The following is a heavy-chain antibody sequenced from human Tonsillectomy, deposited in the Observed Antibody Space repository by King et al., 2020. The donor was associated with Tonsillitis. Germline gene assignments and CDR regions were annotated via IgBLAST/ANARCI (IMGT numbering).Heavy chain of an antibody. J-gene: IGHJ6*02. D-gene: IGHD3-10*01. CDR2: FYRGGSI. CDR1: GFTVSSNH. CDR3: VRATSMGRGVIAHYYALDV. V-gene: IGHV3-66*01. Sequence: DVQLVESGGGLVQPGGSLRLSCAGSGFTVSSNHMSWVRQAPGKGLEWVSVFYRGGSIYYADSVKGRFTISRDNSKNTLYLQMNSLRAEDSAVYYCVRATSMGRGVIAHYYALDVWGLGTTVTVSS.